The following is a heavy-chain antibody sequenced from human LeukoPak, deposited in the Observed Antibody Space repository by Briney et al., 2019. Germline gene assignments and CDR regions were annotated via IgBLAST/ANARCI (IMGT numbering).Heavy chain of an antibody. J-gene: IGHJ4*02. CDR2: ISYDGSNK. D-gene: IGHD1-26*01. V-gene: IGHV3-30*18. CDR3: AKDRLGAMLYFDC. Sequence: GGSLRLSCAASGFTFISYGMHWVRQAPGKGLEWVAVISYDGSNKYYADSVEGRFTISRDNSKNALYLQINSLGAEDTAVYYCAKDRLGAMLYFDCWGQGTLVTVSS. CDR1: GFTFISYG.